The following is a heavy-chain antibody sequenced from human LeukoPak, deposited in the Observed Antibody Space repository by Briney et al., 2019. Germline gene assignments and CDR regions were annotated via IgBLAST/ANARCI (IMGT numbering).Heavy chain of an antibody. CDR1: GFTFSSYS. V-gene: IGHV3-21*04. CDR2: ISSSSSYI. Sequence: GGSLRLSCAASGFTFSSYSMNWVRQAPGKGLEWVSSISSSSSYIYYADSVKGRFTISRDNAKNSLYLQMNSLRAEDTAVYYCAKQIAARGLGAFDIWGQGTMVTVSS. D-gene: IGHD6-13*01. CDR3: AKQIAARGLGAFDI. J-gene: IGHJ3*02.